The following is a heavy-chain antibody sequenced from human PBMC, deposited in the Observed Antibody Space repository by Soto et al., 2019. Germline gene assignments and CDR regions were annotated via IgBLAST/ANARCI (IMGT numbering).Heavy chain of an antibody. Sequence: QVQLVQSGAEVKKPGASVKASCKASGYTFTNFGISWVRQAPGQGLEWMGWTSAYNGNTNYAQNLQGTVTMTTDTSTSTAYMELWSLRSDDTAVYYCAGGGTPIDYWCQGTLVSFSS. D-gene: IGHD3-16*01. CDR2: TSAYNGNT. J-gene: IGHJ4*02. CDR3: AGGGTPIDY. CDR1: GYTFTNFG. V-gene: IGHV1-18*01.